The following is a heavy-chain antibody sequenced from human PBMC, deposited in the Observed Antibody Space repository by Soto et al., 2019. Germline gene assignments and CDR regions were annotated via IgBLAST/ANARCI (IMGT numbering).Heavy chain of an antibody. D-gene: IGHD6-13*01. CDR2: IKQDGSEE. Sequence: EVQLVESGGGLVQPGGSLRLSCVDSGFTFSSYWMSWVRQAPVKGLEWVANIKQDGSEENYVDSVKGRFIISRDNAKNSMYLQMNSLRAEDTAVYYCARIAASGRGWDVWGQGTTVVVSS. CDR1: GFTFSSYW. J-gene: IGHJ6*02. CDR3: ARIAASGRGWDV. V-gene: IGHV3-7*01.